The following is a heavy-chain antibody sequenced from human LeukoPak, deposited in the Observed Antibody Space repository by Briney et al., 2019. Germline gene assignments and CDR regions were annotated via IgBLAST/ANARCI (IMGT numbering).Heavy chain of an antibody. D-gene: IGHD3-22*01. J-gene: IGHJ4*02. CDR1: GGSISSYY. CDR3: ARGNDYDSSGYDY. Sequence: SETLSLTCTVSGGSISSYYWSWIRQSPGKGLECIGYIHYTGSTNYNPSLKSRVTISVETSKNQFSLKLKSVTAADTAVYYCARGNDYDSSGYDYWGQGTLVTVSS. V-gene: IGHV4-59*01. CDR2: IHYTGST.